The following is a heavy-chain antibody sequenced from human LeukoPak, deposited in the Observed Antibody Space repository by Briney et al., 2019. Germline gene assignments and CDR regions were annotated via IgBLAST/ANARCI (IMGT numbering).Heavy chain of an antibody. CDR3: ARDSRHAYSRSWYHTSGGFDP. J-gene: IGHJ5*02. Sequence: PGGSLRLSCAASVFTFSSYGMHWVPQAPGKGLEWVAVLWYDGSNKYYADCVKGRFTIPRDNSKNTLYLQMNSLRAEDTAVYYCARDSRHAYSRSWYHTSGGFDPWGQGTLVTV. D-gene: IGHD6-13*01. CDR2: LWYDGSNK. V-gene: IGHV3-33*01. CDR1: VFTFSSYG.